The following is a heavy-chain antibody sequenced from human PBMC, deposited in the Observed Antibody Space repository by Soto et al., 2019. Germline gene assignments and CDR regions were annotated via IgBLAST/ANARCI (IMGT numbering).Heavy chain of an antibody. Sequence: SQTLSLPCAISGDSVSSNSAAWNWIRQSPSRGLEWLGRTYYRSKWYNDYAVSVKSRITINPDTSKNQFSLQLNSVTPEDTAVYYCARDPIAARSPYYYYGMDVWGQGTTVTVSS. D-gene: IGHD6-6*01. CDR3: ARDPIAARSPYYYYGMDV. V-gene: IGHV6-1*01. J-gene: IGHJ6*02. CDR2: TYYRSKWYN. CDR1: GDSVSSNSAA.